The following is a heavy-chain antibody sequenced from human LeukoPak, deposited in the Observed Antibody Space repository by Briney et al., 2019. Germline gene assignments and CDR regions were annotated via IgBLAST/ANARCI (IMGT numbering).Heavy chain of an antibody. CDR2: IYYSGST. CDR1: GGSISSSSYY. V-gene: IGHV4-31*03. J-gene: IGHJ5*02. D-gene: IGHD3-10*01. CDR3: ARDTYYYGSGSAGGWFDP. Sequence: SETLSLTCTVSGGSISSSSYYWSWIRQHPGKGLEWIGYIYYSGSTYYNPSLKSRVTISVDTSKNQFSLKLSSVTAADTAVYYCARDTYYYGSGSAGGWFDPWGQGTLVTVSS.